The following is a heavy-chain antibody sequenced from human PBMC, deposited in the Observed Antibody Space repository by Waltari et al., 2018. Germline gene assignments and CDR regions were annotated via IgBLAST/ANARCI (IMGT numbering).Heavy chain of an antibody. CDR2: ISAGGPT. V-gene: IGHV4-4*07. Sequence: QVQLQESGPGLVKPSETLSLTCSVSGGSMRSYYWSWIRQPAGRGVEWIERISAGGPTTYNPSLNSRLTMSVDTSRNQFSLTLRFVTAADTAKYFCARERDFWSGYPDAFDIWGQGTQVTVSS. J-gene: IGHJ3*02. CDR3: ARERDFWSGYPDAFDI. CDR1: GGSMRSYY. D-gene: IGHD3-3*01.